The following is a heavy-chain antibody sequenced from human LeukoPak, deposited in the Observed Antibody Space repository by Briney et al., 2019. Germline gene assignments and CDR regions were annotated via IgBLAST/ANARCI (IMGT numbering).Heavy chain of an antibody. CDR3: ARVRYDSGWYDY. Sequence: GGALRLSCAASGFTFSTYSMNWGRQAPGEGVECVSHITTGGSSIFYADFVKGRFTISRDNVKNSLYLQMNSLRAEDAAVYYCARVRYDSGWYDYWGQGALVTVSS. V-gene: IGHV3-48*04. J-gene: IGHJ4*02. CDR1: GFTFSTYS. CDR2: ITTGGSSI. D-gene: IGHD6-19*01.